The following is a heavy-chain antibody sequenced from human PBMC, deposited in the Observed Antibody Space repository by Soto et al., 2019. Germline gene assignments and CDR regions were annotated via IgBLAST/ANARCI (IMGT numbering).Heavy chain of an antibody. Sequence: GASVKVSCKASGYTFTSYYMHWVRQAPGQGLEWMGIINPSGGSTSYAQKFQGRVTMTRDTSTSTVYMELSSLRSEDTAVYYCARDSISLIAGAGTEGYYYYYMDVWGKGTTVTGSS. CDR3: ARDSISLIAGAGTEGYYYYYMDV. J-gene: IGHJ6*03. V-gene: IGHV1-46*03. D-gene: IGHD6-19*01. CDR1: GYTFTSYY. CDR2: INPSGGST.